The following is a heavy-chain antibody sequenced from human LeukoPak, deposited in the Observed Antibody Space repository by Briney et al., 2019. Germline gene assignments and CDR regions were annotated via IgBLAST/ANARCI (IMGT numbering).Heavy chain of an antibody. D-gene: IGHD3-10*01. CDR2: IYHSGST. CDR3: ARVYSMVFGP. V-gene: IGHV4-30-2*01. CDR1: GGSISSGGYS. J-gene: IGHJ5*02. Sequence: PSQTLSFTCAVSGGSISSGGYSWSWIRQPPGKGLEWIGYIYHSGSTYYNPSLKSRVTISVDRSKNQFSLKLSSVTAADTAVYYCARVYSMVFGPWGQGTLVTVSS.